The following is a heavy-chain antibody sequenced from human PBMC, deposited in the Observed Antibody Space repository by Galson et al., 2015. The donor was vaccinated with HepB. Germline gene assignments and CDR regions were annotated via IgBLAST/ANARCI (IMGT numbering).Heavy chain of an antibody. D-gene: IGHD6-19*01. CDR1: GFTFSSYG. J-gene: IGHJ2*01. CDR3: ATIHIAVAGTDWYFDL. CDR2: IWYDGSNK. Sequence: SLRLSCAASGFTFSSYGMHWVRQAPGKGLEWVAVIWYDGSNKYYADSVKGRFTISRDNSKNTLYLQMNSLRAEDTAVYYCATIHIAVAGTDWYFDLWGRGTLVTVSS. V-gene: IGHV3-33*01.